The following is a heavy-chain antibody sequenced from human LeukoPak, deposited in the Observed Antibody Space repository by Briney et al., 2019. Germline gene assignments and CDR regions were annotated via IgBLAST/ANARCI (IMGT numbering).Heavy chain of an antibody. D-gene: IGHD2-15*01. V-gene: IGHV1-2*02. CDR2: INPNSGGT. CDR3: ARGRCSGGSCYSVHYFDY. Sequence: ASVKVSCTASGYTFTGYYIHWVRQAPGQGLEWMGWINPNSGGTNYAQKFQGRVTMTRDTSISTAYMELSRLRSDDTAVYYCARGRCSGGSCYSVHYFDYWGQGTLVTVSS. J-gene: IGHJ4*02. CDR1: GYTFTGYY.